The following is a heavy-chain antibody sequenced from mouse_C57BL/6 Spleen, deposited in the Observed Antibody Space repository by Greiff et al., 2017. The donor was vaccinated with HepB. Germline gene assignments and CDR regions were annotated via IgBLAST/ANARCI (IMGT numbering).Heavy chain of an antibody. CDR2: ISSGGDYI. J-gene: IGHJ3*01. CDR1: GFTFSSYA. CDR3: TREYDHDDSAWFAY. V-gene: IGHV5-9-1*02. Sequence: EVQLVESGEGLVKPGGSLKLSCAASGFTFSSYAMSWVRQTPEKRLEWVAYISSGGDYIYYADTVKGRFTISRDNARNTLYLQMSSLKSEDTAMYYCTREYDHDDSAWFAYWGQGTLVTVSA. D-gene: IGHD2-4*01.